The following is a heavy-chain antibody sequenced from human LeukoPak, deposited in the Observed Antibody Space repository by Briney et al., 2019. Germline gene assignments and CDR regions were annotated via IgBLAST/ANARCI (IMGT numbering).Heavy chain of an antibody. CDR3: ARDFIVSYYDSSGFGY. CDR2: IYYSGST. Sequence: SQTLSLTCTVSGGSISSGDYYWSWIRQPPGKGLEWIGYIYYSGSTYYNPSLKSRVTISVDTSKNQFSLKLSSVTAADTAVYYCARDFIVSYYDSSGFGYWGQGTLVTVSS. D-gene: IGHD3-22*01. J-gene: IGHJ4*02. V-gene: IGHV4-30-4*01. CDR1: GGSISSGDYY.